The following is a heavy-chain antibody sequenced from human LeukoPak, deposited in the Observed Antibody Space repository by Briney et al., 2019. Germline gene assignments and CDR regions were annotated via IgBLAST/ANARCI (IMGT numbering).Heavy chain of an antibody. CDR3: VKGSRNYGDL. Sequence: GGSLRLSCSASGFTFSRYDMHWVRQAPGKGLEYVSAISSNGGSKYYADSVKGRFTISRDNSKNTLYLQMSSLRAEDTAVYYCVKGSRNYGDLWGRGTLVTVSS. CDR1: GFTFSRYD. CDR2: ISSNGGSK. V-gene: IGHV3-64D*06. D-gene: IGHD1-7*01. J-gene: IGHJ2*01.